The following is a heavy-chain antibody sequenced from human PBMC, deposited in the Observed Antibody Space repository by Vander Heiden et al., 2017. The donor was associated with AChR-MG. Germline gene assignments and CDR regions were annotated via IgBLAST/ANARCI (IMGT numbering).Heavy chain of an antibody. CDR1: GFTFTSSA. D-gene: IGHD3-10*01. J-gene: IGHJ4*02. CDR3: AAVWFGELSRGYYFDY. CDR2: IVVGSGNT. V-gene: IGHV1-58*01. Sequence: QMQPVQSGPEEKKPGASVKVSCKASGFTFTSSAVQWVRQARGQGLEWIGWIVVGSGNTNYAQKFQERVTITRDMSTSTAYMELSSLRSEDTAVYYCAAVWFGELSRGYYFDYWGQGTLVTVSS.